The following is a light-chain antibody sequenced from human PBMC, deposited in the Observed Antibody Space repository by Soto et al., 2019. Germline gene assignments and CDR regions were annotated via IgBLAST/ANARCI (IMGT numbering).Light chain of an antibody. CDR1: SSDVGGYNY. V-gene: IGLV2-14*01. CDR2: EVS. CDR3: SSYTSSSTWV. Sequence: QSVVTQPASGTGSPAQSSSLFCTGTSSDVGGYNYVSWYQHLPGKAPKLMIHEVSNRPSGVSNRFSGSKSGNTASLTISGLQVEDEADYYCSSYTSSSTWVFGGGTKVTVL. J-gene: IGLJ3*02.